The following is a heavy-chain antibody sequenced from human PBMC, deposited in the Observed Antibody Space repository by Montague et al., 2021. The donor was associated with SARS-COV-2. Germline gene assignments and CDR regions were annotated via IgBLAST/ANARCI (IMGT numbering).Heavy chain of an antibody. D-gene: IGHD3-16*02. J-gene: IGHJ4*02. CDR3: ARTTMITFGGVIVPFDY. Sequence: PALVTPTQTLTLTRTFSGFSLSTSGMCVSWIRQPPGKALEWLARIDWDDDKYYSTSLKTRLTISKDTSKNQVVLTMTNMDPVDTATYYCARTTMITFGGVIVPFDYWGQGTLVTVSS. V-gene: IGHV2-70*11. CDR1: GFSLSTSGMC. CDR2: IDWDDDK.